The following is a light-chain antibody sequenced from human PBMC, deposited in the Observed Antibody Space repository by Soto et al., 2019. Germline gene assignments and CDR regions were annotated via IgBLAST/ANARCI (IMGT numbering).Light chain of an antibody. Sequence: EIVMTQSPATLSVSPGERATLSCRASQSVSSNLAWYQQKPGQAPRLLIYGASTRPTGIPARFSGSGSGTXXXXXXXXXXXXXXAVYYCQQYNNWPRTFGQGTKVEIK. CDR3: QQYNNWPRT. V-gene: IGKV3-15*01. J-gene: IGKJ1*01. CDR1: QSVSSN. CDR2: GAS.